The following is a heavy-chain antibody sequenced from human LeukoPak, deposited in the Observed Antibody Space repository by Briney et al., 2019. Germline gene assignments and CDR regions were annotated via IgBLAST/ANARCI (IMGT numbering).Heavy chain of an antibody. CDR3: AGGFGIYCGGDCYPWYFDY. Sequence: SETLSLTCAVYGGSFSGYYWSWIRQPPGKGLEWIGEINHSGSTNYNPSLKSRVTISVDTSKNQFSLKLSSVTAADTAVYYCAGGFGIYCGGDCYPWYFDYWGQGTLVTVSS. CDR1: GGSFSGYY. V-gene: IGHV4-34*01. CDR2: INHSGST. J-gene: IGHJ4*02. D-gene: IGHD2-21*02.